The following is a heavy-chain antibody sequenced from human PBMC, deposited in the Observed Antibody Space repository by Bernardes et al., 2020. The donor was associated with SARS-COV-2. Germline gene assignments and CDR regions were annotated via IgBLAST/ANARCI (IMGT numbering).Heavy chain of an antibody. V-gene: IGHV3-74*01. CDR2: VDGDESTI. CDR3: ARDVHNYCSGGSCYSSPGDDFDY. Sequence: GGSLRLSCAASGFIFRHYWMHWVRQLPGKGLVWVSRVDGDESTISYADSVRGRFTISRDNARNTLYLQMNSLRAEDTGVYYCARDVHNYCSGGSCYSSPGDDFDYWGQGTLVTVSS. J-gene: IGHJ4*02. CDR1: GFIFRHYW. D-gene: IGHD2-15*01.